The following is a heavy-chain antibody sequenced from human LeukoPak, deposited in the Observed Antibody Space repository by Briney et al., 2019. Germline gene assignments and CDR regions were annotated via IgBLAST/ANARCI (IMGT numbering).Heavy chain of an antibody. J-gene: IGHJ6*03. Sequence: SETLSLTCTVSGGSFSGYYWSWIRQPPGKGLEWIGEINHSGSTNYNPSLKSRVTISVDTSKNQFSPKLSSVTAADTAVYYCARGLKYCSGGSCYSYYYYYMDVWGKGTTVTVSS. CDR1: GGSFSGYY. CDR2: INHSGST. CDR3: ARGLKYCSGGSCYSYYYYYMDV. V-gene: IGHV4-34*01. D-gene: IGHD2-15*01.